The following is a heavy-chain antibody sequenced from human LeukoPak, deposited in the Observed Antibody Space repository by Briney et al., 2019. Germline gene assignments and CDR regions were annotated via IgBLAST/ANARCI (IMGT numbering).Heavy chain of an antibody. V-gene: IGHV3-33*06. CDR3: AKATRRGVLEIDY. D-gene: IGHD3-10*01. CDR1: GFTFSSYG. Sequence: PGGSLRLSCAASGFTFSSYGMHRVRQAPGKGLEWVAVIWYDGSNKYYADSVKGRFTISRDNSKNTLYLQMNSLRAEDTAVYYCAKATRRGVLEIDYWGQGTLVTVSS. J-gene: IGHJ4*02. CDR2: IWYDGSNK.